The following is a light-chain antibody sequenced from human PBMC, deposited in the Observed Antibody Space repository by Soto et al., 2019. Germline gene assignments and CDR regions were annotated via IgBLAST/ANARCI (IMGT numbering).Light chain of an antibody. CDR1: QSLLHSNGYNY. Sequence: DLVMTQSPLSLPVTPGEPASISCRSSQSLLHSNGYNYLDWYLQKPGQSPQLLIFLGSNRASGVPDRVTGSGSGKDFYMKIRRVEAEDVGVYYFMPALETPYPFGHGTKLEIK. CDR3: MPALETPYP. V-gene: IGKV2-28*01. J-gene: IGKJ2*01. CDR2: LGS.